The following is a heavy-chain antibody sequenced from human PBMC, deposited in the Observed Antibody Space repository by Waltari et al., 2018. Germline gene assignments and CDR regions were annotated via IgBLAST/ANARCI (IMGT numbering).Heavy chain of an antibody. CDR3: ARHEYSYNLYLDY. CDR2: LYYSGTT. Sequence: QVQLQESGPGLVKPSETLSLTFAVSGSPISSTNYYRAWHRQPPGKGLEWIGSLYYSGTTYYNPSLKSRVTISIDTSKNQFSLKLNSVTAADTAVYYCARHEYSYNLYLDYWGQGTLVTVSS. V-gene: IGHV4-39*01. J-gene: IGHJ4*02. D-gene: IGHD5-18*01. CDR1: GSPISSTNYY.